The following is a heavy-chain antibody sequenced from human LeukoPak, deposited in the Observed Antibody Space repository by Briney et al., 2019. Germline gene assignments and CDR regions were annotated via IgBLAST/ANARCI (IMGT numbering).Heavy chain of an antibody. V-gene: IGHV4-59*12. Sequence: SETLSLTCTVSGGSISSYYWSWIRQPPGKGLEWIGYIYYSGSTNYNPSLKSRVTISVDRSKNQFSLKLSSVTAADTAVYYCARADYYGSGATVDYWGQGTLVTVSS. J-gene: IGHJ4*02. CDR2: IYYSGST. D-gene: IGHD3-10*01. CDR1: GGSISSYY. CDR3: ARADYYGSGATVDY.